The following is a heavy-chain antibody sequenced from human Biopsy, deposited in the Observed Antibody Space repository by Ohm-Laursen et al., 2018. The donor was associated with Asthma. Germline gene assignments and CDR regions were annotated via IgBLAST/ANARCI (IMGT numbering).Heavy chain of an antibody. V-gene: IGHV3-30*03. J-gene: IGHJ3*02. CDR3: ARTHERWTSIQDDPLDI. D-gene: IGHD4-23*01. Sequence: SLRLSCSASGFTFGIYYIHWVRQAPGEGLEWVADINHDGGNKFYGDSVKGRFTLSRDNSRNSLYLQMNSLRVEDTAIYYCARTHERWTSIQDDPLDIWGQGTMVIVSS. CDR1: GFTFGIYY. CDR2: INHDGGNK.